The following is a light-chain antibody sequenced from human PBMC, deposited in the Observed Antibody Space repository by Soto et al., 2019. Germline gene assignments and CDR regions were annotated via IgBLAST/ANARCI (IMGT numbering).Light chain of an antibody. CDR3: QQRNTYPIT. V-gene: IGKV1-9*01. J-gene: IGKJ5*01. Sequence: DIQLTQSPSFLSTSVGDRVTITCRASQGISTHLAWYQQKPGKAPKLLIHTASTLQSGVPSRFRGSGSGTEYTLTISSLQPEDFATYYCQQRNTYPITFGQGTRLEMK. CDR1: QGISTH. CDR2: TAS.